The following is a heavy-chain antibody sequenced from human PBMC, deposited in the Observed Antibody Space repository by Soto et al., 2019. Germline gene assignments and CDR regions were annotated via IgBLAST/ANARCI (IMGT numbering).Heavy chain of an antibody. CDR3: ARGIAAAGTNAFDI. Sequence: SQTLSLTCAVYGGSFSGYYWSWIRQPPGKGLEWIGEINHSGSTNYNPSLKSRVTISVDTSKNQFSLKLSSVTAADTAVYYCARGIAAAGTNAFDIWGQGKMVTVS. CDR2: INHSGST. V-gene: IGHV4-34*01. D-gene: IGHD6-13*01. J-gene: IGHJ3*02. CDR1: GGSFSGYY.